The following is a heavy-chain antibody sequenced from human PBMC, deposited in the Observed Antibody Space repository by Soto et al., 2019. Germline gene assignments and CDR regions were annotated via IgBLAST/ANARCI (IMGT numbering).Heavy chain of an antibody. CDR3: AHRPKNGSGYYRGLVADNWFDP. CDR1: GFSLSTSGVG. CDR2: IYWDDDK. D-gene: IGHD3-3*01. J-gene: IGHJ5*02. Sequence: SGPTLVNPTQTLTLTCTFSGFSLSTSGVGVGWIRQPPGKALEWLALIYWDDDKRYSPSLKSRLTITKDTSKNQVVLTMTNMDPVDTATYYCAHRPKNGSGYYRGLVADNWFDPWGQGTLVTVSS. V-gene: IGHV2-5*02.